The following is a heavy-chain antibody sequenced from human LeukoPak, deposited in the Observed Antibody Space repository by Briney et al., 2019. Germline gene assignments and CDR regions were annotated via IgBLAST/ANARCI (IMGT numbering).Heavy chain of an antibody. J-gene: IGHJ6*03. CDR2: INPNSGGT. CDR1: GYTFTGYC. Sequence: ASVKVSCKASGYTFTGYCMHWVRQAPGQGLEWMGWINPNSGGTDYAQKFRGRVTMTRDTSISTAYMELSWLRSDDTAVYYCARDQEMATIGYYYYMDVWGKGTTVTVSS. D-gene: IGHD5-24*01. CDR3: ARDQEMATIGYYYYMDV. V-gene: IGHV1-2*02.